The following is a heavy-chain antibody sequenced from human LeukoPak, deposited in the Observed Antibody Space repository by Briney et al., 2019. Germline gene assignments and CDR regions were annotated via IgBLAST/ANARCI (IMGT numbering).Heavy chain of an antibody. D-gene: IGHD1-26*01. CDR2: IYSDGST. Sequence: GGSLRLSCAASGFIVSGDFMSWVRQAPGKGLEWVSVIYSDGSTYYADSVKGRFTISRDNTKNTLDLQMTGLRAEDTAVYYCARERGRGRDSPWFDYWGQGTLVTVSS. CDR3: ARERGRGRDSPWFDY. J-gene: IGHJ4*02. CDR1: GFIVSGDF. V-gene: IGHV3-53*01.